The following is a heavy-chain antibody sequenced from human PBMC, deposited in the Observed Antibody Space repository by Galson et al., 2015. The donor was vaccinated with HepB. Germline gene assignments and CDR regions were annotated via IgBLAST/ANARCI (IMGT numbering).Heavy chain of an antibody. D-gene: IGHD3-3*01. CDR3: ARGPSAIYGMDV. CDR1: GGTFSSYA. CDR2: MNPNSGNT. J-gene: IGHJ6*02. Sequence: SVKVSCKASGGTFSSYAISWVRQAPGQGLEWMGWMNPNSGNTGYAQKFQGRVTMTRNTSISTAYMELSSLRSEDTAVYYCARGPSAIYGMDVWGQGTTVTVSS. V-gene: IGHV1-8*02.